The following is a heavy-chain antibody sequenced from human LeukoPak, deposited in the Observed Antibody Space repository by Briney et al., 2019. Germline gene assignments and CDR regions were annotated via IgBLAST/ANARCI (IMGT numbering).Heavy chain of an antibody. Sequence: GGSLRLSCAGAGFTLSSYAMGWVRQSPGKGLEWVSGISGSGTGTSYADSVKGRFTISRDNSKSTLYLQMNSLKFEDTAVYYCAKGPTLAPATTDWGQGTLVTVPS. CDR2: ISGSGTGT. D-gene: IGHD2-2*01. V-gene: IGHV3-23*01. J-gene: IGHJ4*02. CDR3: AKGPTLAPATTD. CDR1: GFTLSSYA.